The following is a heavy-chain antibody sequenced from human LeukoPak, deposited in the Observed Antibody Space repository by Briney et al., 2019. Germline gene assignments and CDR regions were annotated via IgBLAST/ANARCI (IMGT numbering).Heavy chain of an antibody. CDR1: GYTFTSYG. Sequence: ASVKVSCKASGYTFTSYGISWVRQAPGQGLEWMGWISAYNGNTNYAQKLQGRVTMTTDTSTSTAYMELRSLRSDDTAVYYCAKGYSYGPYYYYMDVWGKGTTVTVSS. CDR2: ISAYNGNT. D-gene: IGHD5-18*01. CDR3: AKGYSYGPYYYYMDV. V-gene: IGHV1-18*01. J-gene: IGHJ6*03.